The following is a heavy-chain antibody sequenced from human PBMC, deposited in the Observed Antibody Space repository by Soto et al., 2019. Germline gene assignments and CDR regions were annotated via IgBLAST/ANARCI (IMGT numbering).Heavy chain of an antibody. CDR1: GGSISSYY. Sequence: QVQLQESGPGLVKPSETLSLTCTVSGGSISSYYWSWIRQPPGKGLEWIGYSYYSGSTNYNPSLKSRVTISVDTSKNQFSLKLSSVTAADTAVYYCARGYILTGRGAFDIWGQGTMVTVSS. V-gene: IGHV4-59*01. CDR3: ARGYILTGRGAFDI. D-gene: IGHD3-9*01. J-gene: IGHJ3*02. CDR2: SYYSGST.